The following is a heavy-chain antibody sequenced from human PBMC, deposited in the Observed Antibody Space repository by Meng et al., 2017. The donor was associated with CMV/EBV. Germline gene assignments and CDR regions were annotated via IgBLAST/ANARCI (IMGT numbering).Heavy chain of an antibody. D-gene: IGHD3-10*01. J-gene: IGHJ4*02. CDR3: ARDAYYYGSGSYSEVDY. Sequence: GGSLRLSCAASGFTFSSYSMNWVRQAPRKGLEWVSSISSSSSYIYYADSVKGRFTISRDNAKNSLYLQMNSLRAEDTAVYYCARDAYYYGSGSYSEVDYWGQGTLVTVSS. CDR2: ISSSSSYI. V-gene: IGHV3-21*01. CDR1: GFTFSSYS.